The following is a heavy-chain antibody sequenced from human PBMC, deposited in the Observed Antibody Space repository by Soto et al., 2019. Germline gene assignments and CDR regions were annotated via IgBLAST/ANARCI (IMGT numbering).Heavy chain of an antibody. CDR1: GGSISSSNYC. CDR2: IHYSGST. V-gene: IGHV4-39*01. CDR3: ARVSTARTDYCASAMDV. J-gene: IGHJ6*02. Sequence: QLQLQESGPGLVKPSETLSLTCTVSGGSISSSNYCWGWTRQPPGKRLEWIGRIHYSGSTYYSPSLRGRVTISADSAKNQFSLNLSSVTAADTAVYHCARVSTARTDYCASAMDVWGQGTTVSVSS.